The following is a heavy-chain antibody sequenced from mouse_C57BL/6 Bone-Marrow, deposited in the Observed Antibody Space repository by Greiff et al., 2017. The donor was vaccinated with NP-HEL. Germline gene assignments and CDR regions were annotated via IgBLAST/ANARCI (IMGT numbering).Heavy chain of an antibody. Sequence: VKLMESDAELVKPGASVKISCKVSGYTFTDHTIHWMKQRPEQGLEWIGYIYPRDGSTKYNEKFKGKATLTADKSSSTAYMQLNSLTSEDSAVYFCARFQSYYDYDGAWFAYWGQGTLVTVSA. CDR3: ARFQSYYDYDGAWFAY. D-gene: IGHD2-4*01. CDR1: GYTFTDHT. CDR2: IYPRDGST. J-gene: IGHJ3*01. V-gene: IGHV1-78*01.